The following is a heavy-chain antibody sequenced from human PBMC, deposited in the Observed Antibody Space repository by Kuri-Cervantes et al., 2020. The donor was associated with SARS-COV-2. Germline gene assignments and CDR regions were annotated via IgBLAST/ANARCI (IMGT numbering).Heavy chain of an antibody. Sequence: GGSLRLSCAASGFTFSSYAMSWVRQAPGKGLEWVSAISGSGGSTYYADSVKGRFTISRDNSKNTLYLQMNSLRPEDTAIYYCAKDRGSVSAFSQYMDVWGKGTTVTVSS. V-gene: IGHV3-23*01. CDR3: AKDRGSVSAFSQYMDV. CDR2: ISGSGGST. CDR1: GFTFSSYA. D-gene: IGHD3-10*01. J-gene: IGHJ6*03.